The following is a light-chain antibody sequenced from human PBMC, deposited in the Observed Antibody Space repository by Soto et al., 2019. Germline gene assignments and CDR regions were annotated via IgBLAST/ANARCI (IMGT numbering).Light chain of an antibody. J-gene: IGKJ1*01. CDR3: QKYNSAPWR. V-gene: IGKV1-27*01. CDR2: AAS. Sequence: DIQMTQSPSSLSASVGDRVTITCRASQGISNYLAWYQQKPGKVPKLLIYAASTLQSGVPSRFSGSGSGTDFSLTISSLQPADVATSYCQKYNSAPWRFGQGTKVEIK. CDR1: QGISNY.